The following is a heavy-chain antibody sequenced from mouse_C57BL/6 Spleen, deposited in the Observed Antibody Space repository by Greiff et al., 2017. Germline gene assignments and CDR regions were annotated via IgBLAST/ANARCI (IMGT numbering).Heavy chain of an antibody. CDR1: GYSFTSYY. CDR3: AREAPYYYGSSYGYFDV. Sequence: VQLQQSGPELVKPGASVKISCKASGYSFTSYYIHWVKQRPGQGLEWIGWIYPGSGNTKYNEKFKGKATLTADTSSSTAYMQLSSLTSEDSAVYYCAREAPYYYGSSYGYFDVWGTGTTVTVSS. CDR2: IYPGSGNT. J-gene: IGHJ1*03. V-gene: IGHV1-66*01. D-gene: IGHD1-1*01.